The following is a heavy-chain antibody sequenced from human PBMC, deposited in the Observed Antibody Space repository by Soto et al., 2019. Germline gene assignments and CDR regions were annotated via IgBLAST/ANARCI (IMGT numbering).Heavy chain of an antibody. D-gene: IGHD1-1*01. CDR2: IFYSGTT. Sequence: QVQLQESGPGLVKPSQTLSLTCTVSGGSISSGGYFWSWIRQPPGKGLEWIGNIFYSGTTYYNPALKSRLTFSVDTSTHPFSLKLRSVTAAATAVYFCARGVLYWGQGTLVTVSS. CDR1: GGSISSGGYF. V-gene: IGHV4-31*03. CDR3: ARGVLY. J-gene: IGHJ4*02.